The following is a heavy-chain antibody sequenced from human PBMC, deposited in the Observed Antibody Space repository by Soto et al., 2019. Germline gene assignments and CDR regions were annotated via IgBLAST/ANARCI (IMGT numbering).Heavy chain of an antibody. D-gene: IGHD6-19*01. CDR3: AQDGFLYSRGVYHHY. J-gene: IGHJ4*02. V-gene: IGHV3-30-3*02. CDR1: GFTFSTYG. CDR2: ISQFEGEV. Sequence: QVQLVESGGGVGQLGRSLRLSCVGAGFTFSTYGLHWVRQAPGKGLGWVAFISQFEGEVTYADSVKGRFTISRDNSKNSVSLQMTSLSNEDAAVYYCAQDGFLYSRGVYHHYCGQGTPVTVS.